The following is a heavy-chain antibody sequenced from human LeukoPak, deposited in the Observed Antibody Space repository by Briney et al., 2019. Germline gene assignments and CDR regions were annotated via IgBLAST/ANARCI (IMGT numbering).Heavy chain of an antibody. J-gene: IGHJ4*02. D-gene: IGHD7-27*01. CDR2: IYYSEST. CDR3: ARSAGVNYFDH. CDR1: GGSISSGNYY. Sequence: SQTLSLTCTVFGGSISSGNYYWNWIRQHPGKGLEWIGYIYYSESTYSNPSLKSRVTISIDTSKNQFSLKLSSVTVADTAVYFCARSAGVNYFDHWGQGTLVTVSS. V-gene: IGHV4-31*03.